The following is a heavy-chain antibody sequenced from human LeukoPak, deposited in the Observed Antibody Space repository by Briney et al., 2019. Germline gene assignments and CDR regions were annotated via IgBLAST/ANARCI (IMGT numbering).Heavy chain of an antibody. D-gene: IGHD6-13*01. J-gene: IGHJ4*02. CDR2: MNPNSGNT. V-gene: IGHV1-8*01. Sequence: ASVKVSCKASGYTFTSYDINWVRQATGQGLEWMGWMNPNSGNTGYAQKFQGRVTMTTDTSTSTAYMELRSLRSDDTAVFYCAGAMHTSSWTLPFDYWGQGTLVTVSS. CDR3: AGAMHTSSWTLPFDY. CDR1: GYTFTSYD.